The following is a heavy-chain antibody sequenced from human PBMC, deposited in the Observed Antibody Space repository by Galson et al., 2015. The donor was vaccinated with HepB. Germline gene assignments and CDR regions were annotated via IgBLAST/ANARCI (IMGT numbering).Heavy chain of an antibody. CDR2: ISYDGRFK. CDR3: ARWTFYYDSSDYQYYFDY. J-gene: IGHJ4*02. V-gene: IGHV3-30*03. Sequence: SLRLSCAASGFTFSSYGMHWVRQAPGKGLEWVAVISYDGRFKYYADSVKGRFTISRDNSKSTLYLQVNSLRTEDAAVYYCARWTFYYDSSDYQYYFDYWGQGTLVAVSS. D-gene: IGHD3-22*01. CDR1: GFTFSSYG.